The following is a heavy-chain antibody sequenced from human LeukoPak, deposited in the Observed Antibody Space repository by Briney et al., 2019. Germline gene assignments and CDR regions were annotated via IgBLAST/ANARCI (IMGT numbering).Heavy chain of an antibody. CDR1: GFTFSSYS. Sequence: GSLRLSCAASGFTFSSYSMNWVRQAPGKGLEWVSSISSSSSYIYYADSVKGRFTISRDNAKNSLYLQMNSLRAEDTAVYHCAGARGVTASGVWGQGTTVTVSS. CDR2: ISSSSSYI. CDR3: AGARGVTASGV. V-gene: IGHV3-21*01. D-gene: IGHD2-21*02. J-gene: IGHJ6*02.